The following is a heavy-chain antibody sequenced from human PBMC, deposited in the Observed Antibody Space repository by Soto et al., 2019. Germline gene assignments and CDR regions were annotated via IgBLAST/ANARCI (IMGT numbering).Heavy chain of an antibody. Sequence: ASVKVSFKASGYTFTGDYMHWVRQAPGQELEWMGWINPNSGGTNYAQKFQGRVTMTRDTSISTAYMELSRLRSDDTAVYYCARGEASGPATFTPSGAIIWGQGTMVTVSS. J-gene: IGHJ3*02. CDR3: ARGEASGPATFTPSGAII. V-gene: IGHV1-2*02. D-gene: IGHD2-15*01. CDR1: GYTFTGDY. CDR2: INPNSGGT.